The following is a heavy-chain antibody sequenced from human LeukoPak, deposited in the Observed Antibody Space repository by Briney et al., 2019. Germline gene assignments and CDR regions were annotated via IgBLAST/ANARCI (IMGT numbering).Heavy chain of an antibody. D-gene: IGHD3-10*01. CDR2: INPNSGGT. J-gene: IGHJ5*02. Sequence: ASVKVSCKASGYTFTGYYMHWVRQAPGQGLEWMGWINPNSGGTNYAQKFQGRVTMTRDTSISTAYMELSRLRSDDTPVYYCARGYYYGSGSYRPWFDPWGQGTLVTVSS. V-gene: IGHV1-2*02. CDR3: ARGYYYGSGSYRPWFDP. CDR1: GYTFTGYY.